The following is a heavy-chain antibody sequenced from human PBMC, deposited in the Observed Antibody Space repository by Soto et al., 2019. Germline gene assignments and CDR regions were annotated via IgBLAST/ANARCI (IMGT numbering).Heavy chain of an antibody. V-gene: IGHV4-59*12. CDR2: IYYSGST. J-gene: IGHJ4*02. D-gene: IGHD1-26*01. Sequence: SETLSLTCTFSGGSISSYYWSLIRQPPGKGLEWIGYIYYSGSTNYNPSLKSRVTISVDTSKNQFSLQMNSLTAADTAVYYCAKDSPVSGNYQDLDYWGQGALVTAPQ. CDR3: AKDSPVSGNYQDLDY. CDR1: GGSISSYY.